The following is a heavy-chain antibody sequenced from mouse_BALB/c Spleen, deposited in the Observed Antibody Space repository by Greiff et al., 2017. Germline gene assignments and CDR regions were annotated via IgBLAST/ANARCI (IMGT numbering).Heavy chain of an antibody. CDR3: ARLSYYYAMDY. V-gene: IGHV5-12-1*01. CDR2: ISSGGGST. J-gene: IGHJ4*01. Sequence: EVKLMESGGGLVKPGGSLKLSCAASGFAFSSYDMSWVRQTPEKRLEWVAYISSGGGSTYYPDTVKGRFTISRDNAKNTLYLQMSSLKSEDTAMYYCARLSYYYAMDYWGQGTSVTVSS. CDR1: GFAFSSYD.